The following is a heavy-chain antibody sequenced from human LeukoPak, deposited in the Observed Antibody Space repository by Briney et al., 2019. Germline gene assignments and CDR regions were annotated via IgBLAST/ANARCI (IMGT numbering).Heavy chain of an antibody. CDR2: IYSGGST. J-gene: IGHJ4*02. V-gene: IGHV3-66*01. D-gene: IGHD5-24*01. CDR1: GFTVSSNY. CDR3: ARVEMATIGDYFDY. Sequence: GGSLRLSCAASGFTVSSNYMSWVRQAPGKGLEWVSVIYSGGSTYYADSVKGRFTISRDNSKNTLYLQMNSLRAEDTAVYYCARVEMATIGDYFDYWGQGTLVTVSS.